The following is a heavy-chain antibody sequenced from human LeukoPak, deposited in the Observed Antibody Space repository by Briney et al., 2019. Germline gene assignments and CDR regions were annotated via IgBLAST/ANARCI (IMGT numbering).Heavy chain of an antibody. D-gene: IGHD1-26*01. CDR3: AVKWTYDGFDI. CDR2: INSDGSTT. J-gene: IGHJ3*02. V-gene: IGHV3-74*01. CDR1: GFTFSSYW. Sequence: GGSLRLSCAASGFTFSSYWMHWVRHAPGEGLVWVSRINSDGSTTTYADSMKGRFTISRDNAKNTLYLQMNSLRAEDTAVYYCAVKWTYDGFDIWGQGTMVTVSS.